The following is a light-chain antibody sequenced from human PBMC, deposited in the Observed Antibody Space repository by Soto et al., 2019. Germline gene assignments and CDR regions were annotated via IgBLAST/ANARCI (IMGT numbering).Light chain of an antibody. CDR2: WAS. CDR1: QSVLYSSNNKNY. J-gene: IGKJ4*01. Sequence: DIVMTQSPDSLAVSLGERATINCKSSQSVLYSSNNKNYLAWYQQKPGQPPKLLIYWASTRESGVPDRSSGSGSGTDFTLTISSLQAEDVAVYYCQQYYSTPLTFGGGTK. V-gene: IGKV4-1*01. CDR3: QQYYSTPLT.